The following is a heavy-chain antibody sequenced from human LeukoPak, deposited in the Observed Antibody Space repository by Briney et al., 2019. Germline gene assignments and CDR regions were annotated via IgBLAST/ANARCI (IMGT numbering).Heavy chain of an antibody. CDR3: VKDLSYESSGHCLEY. CDR2: IASDGTT. D-gene: IGHD3-22*01. CDR1: GFTFEDYT. Sequence: PWESLRLSCVASGFTFEDYTMHWVRQAPGKTLEWVSLIASDGTTYYTDSVKGRFTISRDNSKNSLYLQMDTLRSEDTAFYYCVKDLSYESSGHCLEYWGQGTLVIDS. J-gene: IGHJ4*02. V-gene: IGHV3-43*01.